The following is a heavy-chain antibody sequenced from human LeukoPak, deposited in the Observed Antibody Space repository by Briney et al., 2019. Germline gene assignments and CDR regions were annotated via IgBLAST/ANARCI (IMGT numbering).Heavy chain of an antibody. Sequence: ASVKVSCKASGYTFSNYGISWVRPAPGLGLEWMGWTSYNGNTNYTQKFQDGVTMTTDTTTTTAYMELRSLESDDTAVYYCARHSGSGWQALGYWGQGTLVTVSS. CDR3: ARHSGSGWQALGY. D-gene: IGHD6-19*01. CDR2: TSYNGNT. J-gene: IGHJ4*02. CDR1: GYTFSNYG. V-gene: IGHV1-18*04.